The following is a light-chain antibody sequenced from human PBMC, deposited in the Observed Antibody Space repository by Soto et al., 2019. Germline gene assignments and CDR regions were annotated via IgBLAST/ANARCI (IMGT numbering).Light chain of an antibody. V-gene: IGKV3D-7*01. Sequence: EIVLTQSPATLSLSPGERATLSFRASQSVRSSHLAWYQQRPGQAPRLLIYRASTRATGIPARFSGSGSGTEFTLTISSPQSEDFTVYSCLQYHTLWAFGQGTKVDIK. J-gene: IGKJ1*01. CDR3: LQYHTLWA. CDR1: QSVRSSH. CDR2: RAS.